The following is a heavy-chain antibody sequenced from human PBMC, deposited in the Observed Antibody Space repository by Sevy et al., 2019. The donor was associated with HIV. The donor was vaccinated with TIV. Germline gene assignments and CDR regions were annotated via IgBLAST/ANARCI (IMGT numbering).Heavy chain of an antibody. V-gene: IGHV5-51*01. J-gene: IGHJ4*02. CDR2: IYPGDSDA. CDR3: ARQGGSAEWGWYFDY. D-gene: IGHD2-15*01. Sequence: GESLKISCKGSGYDFTRNWIGWVRQMPGKGLEWMGIIYPGDSDARYSPDLQGQVTISAAKSISTAYRQWSSLKASDTAMYSCARQGGSAEWGWYFDYWGQGTLVTVSS. CDR1: GYDFTRNW.